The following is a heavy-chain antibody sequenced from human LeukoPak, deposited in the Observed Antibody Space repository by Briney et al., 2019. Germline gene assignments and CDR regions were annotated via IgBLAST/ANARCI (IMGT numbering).Heavy chain of an antibody. J-gene: IGHJ4*02. CDR2: IYRSGST. CDR1: GFTVSSNY. Sequence: GGSLRLSCAASGFTVSSNYMNWVRQAPGKGLEWVSVIYRSGSTYYADSVKGRFTISRDHSKNTLYLQMNSLRAEDTAVYYCAKDVQSWPTYFDYWGQGTLVTVSS. D-gene: IGHD1-1*01. V-gene: IGHV3-66*01. CDR3: AKDVQSWPTYFDY.